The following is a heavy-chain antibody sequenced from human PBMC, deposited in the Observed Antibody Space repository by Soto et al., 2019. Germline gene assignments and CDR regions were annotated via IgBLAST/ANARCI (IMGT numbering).Heavy chain of an antibody. V-gene: IGHV1-18*01. CDR1: GYRFIDYG. D-gene: IGHD3-10*01. CDR3: AREGYYSGSGTYSPPRYYGMDA. Sequence: QVRLEQSGAEVKQPGASVKVSCKASGYRFIDYGITWVRQAPGQGLEWMGWISDYNGNTHYGKKFQGRVTMTTDTSTRKAYMELKSLRSDDTAVYFCAREGYYSGSGTYSPPRYYGMDAWGQGTTVTASS. J-gene: IGHJ6*02. CDR2: ISDYNGNT.